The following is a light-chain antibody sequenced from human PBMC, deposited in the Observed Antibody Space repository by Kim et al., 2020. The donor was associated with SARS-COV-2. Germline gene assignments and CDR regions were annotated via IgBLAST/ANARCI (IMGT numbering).Light chain of an antibody. Sequence: EIVLTQSPGTLSLSPGDRATISCRASQSVDSNFLAWYQQKPGQAPSLLIYGASSRATGVPDRFSGSGSGTDFTLTISRLEPEDFAVYYCQQYGTSPATFGQGTKVEIK. V-gene: IGKV3-20*01. CDR1: QSVDSNF. J-gene: IGKJ1*01. CDR2: GAS. CDR3: QQYGTSPAT.